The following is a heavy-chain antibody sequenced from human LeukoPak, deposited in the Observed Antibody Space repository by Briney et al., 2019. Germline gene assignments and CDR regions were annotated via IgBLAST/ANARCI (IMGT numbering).Heavy chain of an antibody. V-gene: IGHV1-46*02. CDR1: GYNFNTYY. CDR3: ARLRSVIAVGGTHDAFDV. Sequence: GASVKVSCKTSGYNFNTYYVHWVRQAPGQGLEWMEMISPRGGTASHAEKFQGRVTMTRDTSTSTVYMDLSSLTCEDTAVYYCARLRSVIAVGGTHDAFDVWGQGTMVTVSS. CDR2: ISPRGGTA. D-gene: IGHD6-19*01. J-gene: IGHJ3*01.